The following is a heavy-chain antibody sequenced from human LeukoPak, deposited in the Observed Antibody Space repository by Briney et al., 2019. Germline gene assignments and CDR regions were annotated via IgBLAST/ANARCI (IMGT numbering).Heavy chain of an antibody. CDR2: INPSGGST. CDR1: GYTFTSYY. CDR3: ARDGVEMATDFDY. J-gene: IGHJ4*02. V-gene: IGHV1-46*01. D-gene: IGHD5-24*01. Sequence: ASVKVSCKASGYTFTSYYMHWVRQAPGQGLEWMGIINPSGGSTSYAQKFQGRATMTRDMSTSTVYMELSSLRSEDTAVYYCARDGVEMATDFDYWGQGTLVTVSS.